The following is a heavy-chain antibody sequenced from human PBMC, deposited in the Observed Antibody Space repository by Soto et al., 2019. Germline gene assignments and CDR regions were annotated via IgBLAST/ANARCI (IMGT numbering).Heavy chain of an antibody. CDR1: GGSISSDDYY. CDR2: IYYRGNT. D-gene: IGHD3-16*01. J-gene: IGHJ6*02. V-gene: IGHV4-31*03. CDR3: ARGWDYYGMGV. Sequence: SETLSLTCTVSGGSISSDDYYWNWIRQRPGKGLEWIGNIYYRGNTNYNPSLKSRIIMSMDMSENQFSLKLTSVTAADTAVYYCARGWDYYGMGVWGQGTTVTVSS.